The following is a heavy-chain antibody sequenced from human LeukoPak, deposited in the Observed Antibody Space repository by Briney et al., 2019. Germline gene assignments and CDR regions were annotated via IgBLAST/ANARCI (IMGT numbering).Heavy chain of an antibody. J-gene: IGHJ3*02. CDR1: GFTFDDYG. D-gene: IGHD3-10*01. CDR2: INWNGGST. V-gene: IGHV3-20*04. Sequence: PGGSLRLSCAASGFTFDDYGMSWVRQAPGKGLQWVSGINWNGGSTGYAASVKGRFTISRDNAKNSLYLQVSSLSVEDTAWYYCARGQIHYGSGSQTFDIWGQGTMVTVSS. CDR3: ARGQIHYGSGSQTFDI.